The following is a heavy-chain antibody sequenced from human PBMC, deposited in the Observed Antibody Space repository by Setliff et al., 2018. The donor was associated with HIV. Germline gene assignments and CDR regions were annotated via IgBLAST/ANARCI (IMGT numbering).Heavy chain of an antibody. D-gene: IGHD6-19*01. CDR1: GFTFSSYG. Sequence: GGSLRLSCAASGFTFSSYGMHWVRQAPGKGLEWVAFIRYDGSNKYYADSVKGRFTISRDNSKNTLYLQMNSLRAEDTAVYYCAKGSQEQWLVPGRLNYFDYWGQGTLVTV. J-gene: IGHJ4*02. CDR2: IRYDGSNK. CDR3: AKGSQEQWLVPGRLNYFDY. V-gene: IGHV3-30*02.